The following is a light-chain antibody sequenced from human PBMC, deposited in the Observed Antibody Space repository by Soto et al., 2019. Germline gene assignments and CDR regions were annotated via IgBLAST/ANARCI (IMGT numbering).Light chain of an antibody. J-gene: IGKJ1*01. Sequence: LVLTQSPGTLSLSPGERATLSCRTSQSVSNNYLAWYQQKPGQAPRLLIYGASNRATGIPDRFSGSGSGTDFTLTISRLVPEDFAVYYCQQYGSSGTFGQGTKVDI. CDR2: GAS. V-gene: IGKV3-20*01. CDR3: QQYGSSGT. CDR1: QSVSNNY.